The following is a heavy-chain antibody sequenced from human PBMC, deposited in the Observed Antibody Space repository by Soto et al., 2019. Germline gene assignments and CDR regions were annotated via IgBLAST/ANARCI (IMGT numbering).Heavy chain of an antibody. CDR1: GYTFTSYDYD. J-gene: IGHJ5*02. CDR2: MNPNSGNT. Sequence: AASVKVSCKASGYTFTSYDYDINWVRQATGQGFEWMGWMNPNSGNTGYAQKFQGRVTLTRNTSISTAYMELSSLRSEDTAVYYCAKDLSLYGPWYNWFDPWGQGTLVTVSS. V-gene: IGHV1-8*01. D-gene: IGHD4-17*01. CDR3: AKDLSLYGPWYNWFDP.